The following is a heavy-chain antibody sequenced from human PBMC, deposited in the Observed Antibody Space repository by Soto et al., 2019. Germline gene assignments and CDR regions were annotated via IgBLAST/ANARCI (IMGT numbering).Heavy chain of an antibody. J-gene: IGHJ4*02. Sequence: PGGSLRLSGAASGFTFITYAMIWVRQSPGKGLEWVSAISGSGDSTYYADSAKGRVTISRDNSKNTLYLQMNSLRVEDTAVYYCAKHYCSSTRCPFDYWGQGTLVTVSS. D-gene: IGHD2-2*01. CDR2: ISGSGDST. CDR1: GFTFITYA. CDR3: AKHYCSSTRCPFDY. V-gene: IGHV3-23*01.